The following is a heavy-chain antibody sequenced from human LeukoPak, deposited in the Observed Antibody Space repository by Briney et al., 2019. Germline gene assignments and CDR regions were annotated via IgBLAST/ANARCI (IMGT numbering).Heavy chain of an antibody. Sequence: PGRSLRLSCAASGFTFDDYAMHWVRQAPGKGLEWVSGISWNSGSIGYADSVKGRFTISRDNAKNSLYLQMNSLRAEDTALYYRAKEYGTVGTQVGQAFDIWGQGTMVTVSS. D-gene: IGHD3-10*01. CDR2: ISWNSGSI. V-gene: IGHV3-9*01. CDR1: GFTFDDYA. J-gene: IGHJ3*02. CDR3: AKEYGTVGTQVGQAFDI.